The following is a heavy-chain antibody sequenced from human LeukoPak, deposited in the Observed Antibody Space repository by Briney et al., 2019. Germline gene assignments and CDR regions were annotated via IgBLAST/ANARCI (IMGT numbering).Heavy chain of an antibody. CDR3: ARRMAHDYGGWNWFDP. CDR1: GYSFTSYW. D-gene: IGHD4-23*01. J-gene: IGHJ5*02. Sequence: GESLKISCKGSGYSFTSYWIGWVRQMPGKGLEWMGIIYPGDSDTRYSPSFQGQVTISADKSISTAHLQWSSLKASDTAMYYCARRMAHDYGGWNWFDPWGQGTLVTVSS. V-gene: IGHV5-51*01. CDR2: IYPGDSDT.